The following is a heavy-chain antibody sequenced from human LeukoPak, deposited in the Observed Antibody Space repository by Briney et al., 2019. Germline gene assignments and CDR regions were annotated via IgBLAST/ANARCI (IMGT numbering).Heavy chain of an antibody. CDR1: GYIFNSQG. V-gene: IGHV1-18*01. J-gene: IGHJ5*02. CDR2: ISAYNGNT. D-gene: IGHD3-10*01. Sequence: ASVKVSCKASGYIFNSQGMNWVRQAPGQGLEWMGWISAYNGNTNYAQKLQGRVTMTTDTSTSTAYMELRSLRSDDTAVYYCAREGYYYGSGFDPWGQGTLVTVSS. CDR3: AREGYYYGSGFDP.